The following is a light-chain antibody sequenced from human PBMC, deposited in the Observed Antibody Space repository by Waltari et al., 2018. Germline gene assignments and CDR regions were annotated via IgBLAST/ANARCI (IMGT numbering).Light chain of an antibody. Sequence: EIVLTQSPGTLSLSPGERATLPCRASQTVRTTYLAWYHQKPGQAPTLVIHGASSRATGIPDRFSGSGSGTDFSLTISSLEPEDFAVYYCQQYDISPLTFGGGTKVEIK. CDR2: GAS. CDR3: QQYDISPLT. J-gene: IGKJ4*01. CDR1: QTVRTTY. V-gene: IGKV3-20*01.